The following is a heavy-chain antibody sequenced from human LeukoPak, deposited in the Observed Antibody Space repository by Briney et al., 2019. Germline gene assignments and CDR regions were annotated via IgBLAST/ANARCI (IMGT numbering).Heavy chain of an antibody. D-gene: IGHD4-11*01. J-gene: IGHJ6*03. V-gene: IGHV1-2*02. CDR3: ARDLYSNYNYYYYYMDV. CDR2: INPNSGGT. Sequence: GXXLRLSCAASGFTFSSYGMHWVRQAPGQGLEWMGWINPNSGGTNYAQKFQGRVTMTRDTSISTAYMELSRLRSDDTAVYYCARDLYSNYNYYYYYMDVWGKGTTVTVSS. CDR1: GFTFSSYG.